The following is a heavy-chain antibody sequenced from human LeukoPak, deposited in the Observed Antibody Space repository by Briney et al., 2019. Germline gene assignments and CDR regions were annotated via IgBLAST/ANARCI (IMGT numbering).Heavy chain of an antibody. V-gene: IGHV3-21*01. CDR2: ISSSSSYI. J-gene: IGHJ6*03. CDR1: GFTYSSYS. CDR3: ARDSSSWYGYYYYMDV. Sequence: SGGSLRLSCAASGFTYSSYSMNWVRQAPGKGLEWVSSISSSSSYIYYADSVKGRFTISRDNAKNSLYLQMNSLRAEDTAVYYCARDSSSWYGYYYYMDVWGKGTTVTVSS. D-gene: IGHD6-13*01.